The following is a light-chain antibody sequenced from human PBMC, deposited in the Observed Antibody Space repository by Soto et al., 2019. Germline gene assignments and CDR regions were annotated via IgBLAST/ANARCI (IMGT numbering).Light chain of an antibody. Sequence: EIVLTQSPVTLSLSPGERATLSCRASQSVSNYLAWYQVKPGQAPRLLIYDASSRVSGVPARFSGSGSGTDFTLNISSLEPEDFALYYCQQRNTWPPITFGQGTRLEIK. CDR3: QQRNTWPPIT. V-gene: IGKV3-11*01. CDR1: QSVSNY. J-gene: IGKJ5*01. CDR2: DAS.